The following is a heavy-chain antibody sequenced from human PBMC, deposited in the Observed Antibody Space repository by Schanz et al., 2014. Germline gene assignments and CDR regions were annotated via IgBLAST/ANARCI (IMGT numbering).Heavy chain of an antibody. V-gene: IGHV3-30-3*01. J-gene: IGHJ5*02. Sequence: QVQLVESGGGVVQPGRSLRLSCAASGFTFSSYAMHWVRQAPGKGLEWVAVISYDGRNKYYADSVKGRFTISRDNSKNPLYLQMNSLRAADTAVYYCARDLEGYDGGGGGFDPWGQGTLVTVSS. CDR3: ARDLEGYDGGGGGFDP. D-gene: IGHD2-21*01. CDR2: ISYDGRNK. CDR1: GFTFSSYA.